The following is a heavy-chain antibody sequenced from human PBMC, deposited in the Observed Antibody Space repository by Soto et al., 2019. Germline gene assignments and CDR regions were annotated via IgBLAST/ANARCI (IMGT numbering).Heavy chain of an antibody. J-gene: IGHJ6*03. Sequence: SETLSLTCTVSGGSISSYYWSWIRQPPGKGLEWIGYIYYSGSTNYNPSLKSRVTISLDTSKNQFSLKLSSVTAADTAGYYCATSGLPSYYYYYMDVWGKGTTVTVSS. D-gene: IGHD5-18*01. CDR2: IYYSGST. CDR3: ATSGLPSYYYYYMDV. CDR1: GGSISSYY. V-gene: IGHV4-59*08.